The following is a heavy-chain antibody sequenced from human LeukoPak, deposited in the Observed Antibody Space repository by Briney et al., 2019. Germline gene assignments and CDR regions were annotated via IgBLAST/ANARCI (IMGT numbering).Heavy chain of an antibody. J-gene: IGHJ4*02. CDR2: INPSGGST. CDR1: GYTFTSYY. D-gene: IGHD3-22*01. Sequence: ASVKVSCKASGYTFTSYYMHWVRQAPEQGLEWMGIINPSGGSTSYAQKFQGRVTMTRDTSTSTAYMELSSLRSEDTAVYYCAREPRSRYYYDSSGYRDYWGQGTLVTVSS. V-gene: IGHV1-46*01. CDR3: AREPRSRYYYDSSGYRDY.